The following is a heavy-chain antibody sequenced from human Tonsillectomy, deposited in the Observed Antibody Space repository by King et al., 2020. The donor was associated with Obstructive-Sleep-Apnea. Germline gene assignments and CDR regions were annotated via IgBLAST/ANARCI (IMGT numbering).Heavy chain of an antibody. V-gene: IGHV1-8*01. CDR3: ARGTRTFDY. J-gene: IGHJ4*02. Sequence: QLVQSGAEVKNPGASVKVSCKASGYTFTNYDINWVRQATGQGLEWMGWMNPNSDNTGYAQKFQGRVTMTRNTSISTAYMELNSLTSEDTAVYYCARGTRTFDYWGQGTLVTVSS. CDR1: GYTFTNYD. CDR2: MNPNSDNT.